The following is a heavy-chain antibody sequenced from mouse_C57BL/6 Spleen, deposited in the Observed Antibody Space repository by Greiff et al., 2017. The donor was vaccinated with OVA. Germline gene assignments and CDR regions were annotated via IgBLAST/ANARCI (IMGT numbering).Heavy chain of an antibody. J-gene: IGHJ3*01. Sequence: EVKVEESGAGLVKPGGSLKLSCAASGFTFSSYAMSWVRQTPEKRLEWVAYISSGGDYIYYADTVVGRFTISRDNARNTLYLQMSSLKSEDTAMYYCTREGFAYWGQGTLVTVSA. CDR3: TREGFAY. CDR2: ISSGGDYI. V-gene: IGHV5-9-1*02. CDR1: GFTFSSYA.